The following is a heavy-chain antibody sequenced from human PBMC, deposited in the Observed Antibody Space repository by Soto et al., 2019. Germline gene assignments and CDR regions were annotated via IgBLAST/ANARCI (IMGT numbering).Heavy chain of an antibody. CDR3: ARHPTGFPNWFDR. V-gene: IGHV4-4*02. D-gene: IGHD1-1*01. CDR2: IFHEGNT. CDR1: CASLGSGGR. J-gene: IGHJ5*02. Sequence: SGTPSLTFAVFCASLGSGGRWSWVRQPPGKGLEWIAEIFHEGNTNYSPSLKSRVTISVDKSQNQFSLNVYSVTAVDTAVYYCARHPTGFPNWFDRWGQGTLVTVSS.